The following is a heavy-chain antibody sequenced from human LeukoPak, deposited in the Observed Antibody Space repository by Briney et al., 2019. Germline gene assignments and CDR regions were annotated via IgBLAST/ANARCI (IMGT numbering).Heavy chain of an antibody. V-gene: IGHV4-39*01. CDR3: ARRAMVRGGTYFDY. Sequence: KPSETLSLTCTVSGGSISSSSYYWGWIRQPPGKGLEWIGSIYYSGSTYYNPSLKSRVTISVDTSKNQFSLKLSSVTAADRAVYYCARRAMVRGGTYFDYWGQGTLVTVSS. J-gene: IGHJ4*02. CDR2: IYYSGST. D-gene: IGHD3-10*01. CDR1: GGSISSSSYY.